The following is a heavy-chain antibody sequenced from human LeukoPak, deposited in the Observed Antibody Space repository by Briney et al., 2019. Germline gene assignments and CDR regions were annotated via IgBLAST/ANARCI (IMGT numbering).Heavy chain of an antibody. Sequence: GGSLRLSCAASGFTFSSYWMSWVRQAPGKGLEWVANIKQDGSEKYYVDSVKGRFTISRDNAKNSLYLQMNSLRAEDTAVYYCARQIGYCSGGSCYSDYWGQGTLVTVSS. V-gene: IGHV3-7*01. CDR1: GFTFSSYW. D-gene: IGHD2-15*01. J-gene: IGHJ4*02. CDR3: ARQIGYCSGGSCYSDY. CDR2: IKQDGSEK.